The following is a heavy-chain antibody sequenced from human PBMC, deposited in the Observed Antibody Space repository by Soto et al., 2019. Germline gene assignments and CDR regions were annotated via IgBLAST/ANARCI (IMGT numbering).Heavy chain of an antibody. Sequence: QVQLQQWGAGLLKPSETLSLTCAVYGGSFSGYYWSWIRQPPGKGLEWIGEINPSGSTNYNPSLKRRVTISVVPSKNQFSLKLSSVTAPDTAVYYCARGVGYCSSTRCYAWFDPWGQGTLVTVSS. D-gene: IGHD2-2*01. V-gene: IGHV4-34*01. CDR1: GGSFSGYY. J-gene: IGHJ5*02. CDR2: INPSGST. CDR3: ARGVGYCSSTRCYAWFDP.